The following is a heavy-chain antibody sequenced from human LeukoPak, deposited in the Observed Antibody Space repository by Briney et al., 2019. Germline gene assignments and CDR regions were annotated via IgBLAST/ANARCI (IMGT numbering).Heavy chain of an antibody. CDR3: APGGLFYGSAP. CDR1: GGTFSSYA. V-gene: IGHV1-69*13. J-gene: IGHJ5*02. CDR2: IIPIFGTA. Sequence: GASVKVSCKASGGTFSSYAISWVRQAPGQGLEWMGGIIPIFGTANYAQKFQGRVTITADESTSTAYMELSSLRSEDTAVYYCAPGGLFYGSAPWGQGTLVTVSS. D-gene: IGHD3-10*01.